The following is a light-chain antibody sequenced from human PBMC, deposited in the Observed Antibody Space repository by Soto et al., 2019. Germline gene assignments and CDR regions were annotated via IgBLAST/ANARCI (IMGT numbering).Light chain of an antibody. CDR2: GAS. J-gene: IGKJ1*01. CDR1: QGIDNY. CDR3: QEYSNAPWT. Sequence: DIQLTQSPSSLSASVGDRVTITCRASQGIDNYLAWYQQKPGKVPKLLIYGASTLQSGVPSRFSGIGSGTDVTLTISSLQPEDVATYYCQEYSNAPWTFGQGTKVEIQ. V-gene: IGKV1-27*01.